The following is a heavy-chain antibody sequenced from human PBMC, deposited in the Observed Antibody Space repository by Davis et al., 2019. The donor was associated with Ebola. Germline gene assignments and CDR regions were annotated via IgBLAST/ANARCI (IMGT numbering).Heavy chain of an antibody. CDR2: IRSKANSYAT. CDR1: GFTFSGSA. D-gene: IGHD5-12*01. Sequence: PGWSLRLSCAASGFTFSGSAMHWVRQASGKGLEWVGRIRSKANSYATAYAASVKGRFTISRDDSKNTAYLQMNSLRAEDTAVYYCARDRGVLRLVATITNYYYYYGMDVWGQGTTVTVSS. V-gene: IGHV3-73*01. CDR3: ARDRGVLRLVATITNYYYYYGMDV. J-gene: IGHJ6*02.